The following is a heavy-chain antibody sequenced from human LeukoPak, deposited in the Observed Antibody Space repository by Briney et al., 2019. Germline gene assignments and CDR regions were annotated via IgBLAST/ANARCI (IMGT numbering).Heavy chain of an antibody. J-gene: IGHJ5*02. CDR1: GFTFCDYY. D-gene: IGHD3-22*01. Sequence: PGGSLRLSCAASGFTFCDYYMNWIRQAPGKGLGWVSYISNTGSAMYYAGSVKSRFTTSRHNAKNSLYLQMNSLRAEDTAIYYCASDSSGYFGPWGSGTLVTVSS. V-gene: IGHV3-11*01. CDR3: ASDSSGYFGP. CDR2: ISNTGSAM.